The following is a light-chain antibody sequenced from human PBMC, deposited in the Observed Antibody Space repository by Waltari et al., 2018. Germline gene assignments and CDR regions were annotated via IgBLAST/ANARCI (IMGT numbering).Light chain of an antibody. CDR2: KAS. Sequence: DIQMTQSPSTLSASIGDRVTITCRASQTINDWLAWYQQKPGEAPKLLIYKASDLESGVPSRFSGSGSGTEFTLTISSLQPDDFATYYCQQYSSFPLIFGPGTRVEIK. V-gene: IGKV1-5*03. CDR1: QTINDW. J-gene: IGKJ3*01. CDR3: QQYSSFPLI.